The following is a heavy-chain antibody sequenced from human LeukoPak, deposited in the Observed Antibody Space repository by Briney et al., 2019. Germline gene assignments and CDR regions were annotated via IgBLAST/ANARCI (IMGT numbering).Heavy chain of an antibody. CDR3: ARDRFGELLSASSYYYYGMDV. CDR2: ISYDGSNK. J-gene: IGHJ6*02. CDR1: GFTFSSYA. D-gene: IGHD3-10*01. Sequence: GGSLRLSCAASGFTFSSYAMHWVRQAPGKGLEWVAVISYDGSNKYYADSVKGRFTISRDNSKNTLYLQMNSLRAEDTAVYYCARDRFGELLSASSYYYYGMDVWGQGTTVTVSS. V-gene: IGHV3-30-3*01.